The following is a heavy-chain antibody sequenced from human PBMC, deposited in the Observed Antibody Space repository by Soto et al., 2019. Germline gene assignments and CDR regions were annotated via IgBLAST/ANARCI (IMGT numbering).Heavy chain of an antibody. J-gene: IGHJ6*03. CDR2: IYSGGST. CDR3: ARSGYSYGIYYYYYMDV. Sequence: GGSLRLSCAASGFTVSSNYMSWVRQAPGKGLEWVSVIYSGGSTYYADSVKGRFTISRDKSKNTLYLQMNSLRAEDTAVYYCARSGYSYGIYYYYYMDVWGKGTTVTVSS. CDR1: GFTVSSNY. V-gene: IGHV3-66*01. D-gene: IGHD5-18*01.